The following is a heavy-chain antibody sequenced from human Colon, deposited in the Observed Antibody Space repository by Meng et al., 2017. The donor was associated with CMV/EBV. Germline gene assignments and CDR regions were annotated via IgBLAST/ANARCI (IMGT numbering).Heavy chain of an antibody. CDR1: GFTFSSYS. CDR3: ARFGVNKPFDY. CDR2: IKYDGSET. D-gene: IGHD3-10*01. J-gene: IGHJ4*02. V-gene: IGHV3-7*01. Sequence: GESLKISCAASGFTFSSYSMNWVRQAPGKGLEWVANIKYDGSETHYVDSLKGRITISRDNAKNSLFLQINSLRPEDTAVFFCARFGVNKPFDYWGQGTLVTVSS.